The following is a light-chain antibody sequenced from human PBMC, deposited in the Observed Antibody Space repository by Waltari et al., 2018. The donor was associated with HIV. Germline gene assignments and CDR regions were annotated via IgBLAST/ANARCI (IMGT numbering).Light chain of an antibody. CDR2: GAS. Sequence: EFVLTQSPGTLSLSPGERATLSCRASQSVSSSYLAWYQQRPGQAPRLLIYGASSRAAGIPDRFTGSGSGTDFTLTISRLEPEDFVVYYCQHFDTSLPKYTFGQGTKLEIK. V-gene: IGKV3-20*01. CDR3: QHFDTSLPKYT. CDR1: QSVSSSY. J-gene: IGKJ2*01.